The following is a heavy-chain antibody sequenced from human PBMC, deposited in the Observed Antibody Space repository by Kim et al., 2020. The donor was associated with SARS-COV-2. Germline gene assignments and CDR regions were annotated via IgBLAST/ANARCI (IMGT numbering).Heavy chain of an antibody. J-gene: IGHJ6*02. CDR1: VGSFSGYH. CDR2: INHSGAT. CDR3: ARGRAGVVPSPIMGLGPHYDYYVLDV. V-gene: IGHV4-34*01. Sequence: SETLSLTCAVYVGSFSGYHWTWIRQFPGKGLEWIGEINHSGATNYNPSLESRVALSVDTSKNRFSLKVKSVTAADTAVYFCARGRAGVVPSPIMGLGPHYDYYVLDVWGQGTTVSVSS. D-gene: IGHD3-3*01.